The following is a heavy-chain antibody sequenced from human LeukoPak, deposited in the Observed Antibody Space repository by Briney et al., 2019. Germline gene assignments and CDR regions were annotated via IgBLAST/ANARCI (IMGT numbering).Heavy chain of an antibody. CDR3: ASKFPYCSGGSCAL. CDR1: GFTFSSHW. V-gene: IGHV3-7*01. CDR2: ISPDGDRE. J-gene: IGHJ4*02. D-gene: IGHD2-15*01. Sequence: GGSLRLSCAASGFTFSSHWMSWVRQAPGQGLEWVANISPDGDRENYVDSVKGRFSISRDNAKNSLFLQMHSLRAEDTAVYYCASKFPYCSGGSCALGGQGTLVTVSS.